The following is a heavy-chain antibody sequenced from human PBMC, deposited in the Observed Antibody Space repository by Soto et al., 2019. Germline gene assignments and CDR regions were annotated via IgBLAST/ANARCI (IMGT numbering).Heavy chain of an antibody. Sequence: EVQLLESGGGLVQPGGSLRLSCAASGFTFSSYAMSWVRQAPGKGLEWVSVISGGGGSTYYADSVKGRFTISRDNSKNTLYLQMNSLRAEDTAVYYCARMAAYYCYGMDVWGQGTTVTVSS. V-gene: IGHV3-23*01. CDR2: ISGGGGST. CDR3: ARMAAYYCYGMDV. J-gene: IGHJ6*02. CDR1: GFTFSSYA.